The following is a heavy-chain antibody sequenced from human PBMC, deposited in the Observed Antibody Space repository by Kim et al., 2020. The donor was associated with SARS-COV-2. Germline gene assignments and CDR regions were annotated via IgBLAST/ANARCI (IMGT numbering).Heavy chain of an antibody. CDR2: IYPGDSDT. Sequence: GESLKISCKGSGYSFTSYWIGWVRQMPGKGLEWMGIIYPGDSDTRYSPSFQGQVTISADKSISTAYLQWSSLKASDTAMYYCARGNDYYDSSGYGKSVYYFDYWGQGTLVTVSS. CDR1: GYSFTSYW. V-gene: IGHV5-51*01. D-gene: IGHD3-22*01. J-gene: IGHJ4*02. CDR3: ARGNDYYDSSGYGKSVYYFDY.